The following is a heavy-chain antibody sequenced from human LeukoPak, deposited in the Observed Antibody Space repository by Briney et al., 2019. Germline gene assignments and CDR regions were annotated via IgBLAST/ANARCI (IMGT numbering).Heavy chain of an antibody. Sequence: GESLKFSCKGSGYSFTSYWIGWVRQMPGKGLEWMGIIYPGDSDTRYSPSFQGQVTISADKSISTAYLQWSSLKASDTAMYYCARLRYCSGGSCYSFDYWGQGTLVTVSS. D-gene: IGHD2-15*01. J-gene: IGHJ4*02. V-gene: IGHV5-51*01. CDR3: ARLRYCSGGSCYSFDY. CDR1: GYSFTSYW. CDR2: IYPGDSDT.